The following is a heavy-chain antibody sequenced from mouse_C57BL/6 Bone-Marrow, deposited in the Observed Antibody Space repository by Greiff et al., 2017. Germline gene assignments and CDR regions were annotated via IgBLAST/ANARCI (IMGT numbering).Heavy chain of an antibody. D-gene: IGHD2-4*01. J-gene: IGHJ4*01. V-gene: IGHV3-1*01. CDR3: ARGDYDVVYAMDY. CDR1: GYSITSGYD. Sequence: EVHLVESGPGMVKPSQSLSLTCTVTGYSITSGYDWHWIRHFPGNKLEWMGYISYSGSTNYNPSLKSRISITHDTSKNHFFLKLNSVTTEDTATYYCARGDYDVVYAMDYWGQGTSVTVSS. CDR2: ISYSGST.